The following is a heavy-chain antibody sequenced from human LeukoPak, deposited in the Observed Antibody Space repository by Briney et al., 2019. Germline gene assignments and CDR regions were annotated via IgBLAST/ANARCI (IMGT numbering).Heavy chain of an antibody. J-gene: IGHJ4*02. V-gene: IGHV3-64*04. Sequence: GGSLRLSCAASGFTFSSYAMHWARQAPGKGLEYVSSISYNGGSTFYANSVKGRFTISRDNSKNTLHLQMNSLRAEDTAAYYCAKFAQRYCSGGSCHPFDYWGQGTLVTVSS. D-gene: IGHD2-15*01. CDR1: GFTFSSYA. CDR3: AKFAQRYCSGGSCHPFDY. CDR2: ISYNGGST.